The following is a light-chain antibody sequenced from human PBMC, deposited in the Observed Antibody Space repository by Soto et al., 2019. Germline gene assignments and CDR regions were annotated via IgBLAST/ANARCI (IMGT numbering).Light chain of an antibody. CDR1: SSDVGIYKY. Sequence: QSVLTQPASVSGSPGQSITISCTGASSDVGIYKYVSWYQQHPGKAPKLIIYEVSIRPSGVSNRFSGSKSGNTASLTISGLRAEDEADYYCTSFTTTNIWVFGGGTKLTVL. CDR2: EVS. J-gene: IGLJ3*02. CDR3: TSFTTTNIWV. V-gene: IGLV2-14*01.